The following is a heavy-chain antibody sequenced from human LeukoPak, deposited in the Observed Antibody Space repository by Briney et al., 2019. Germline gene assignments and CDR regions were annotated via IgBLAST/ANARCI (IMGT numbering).Heavy chain of an antibody. J-gene: IGHJ2*01. Sequence: GGSLRLSCAASVFTFSEYAMHGVRQAPGRELEFVSPMISNGGSIHYANSVKGRFTISRDNSKNTLYLQRDSLRAEDMAVYYCARDTCGCGSGWHLYWYFDLWGRGTLVTVSS. V-gene: IGHV3-64*01. CDR3: ARDTCGCGSGWHLYWYFDL. CDR2: MISNGGSI. D-gene: IGHD6-19*01. CDR1: VFTFSEYA.